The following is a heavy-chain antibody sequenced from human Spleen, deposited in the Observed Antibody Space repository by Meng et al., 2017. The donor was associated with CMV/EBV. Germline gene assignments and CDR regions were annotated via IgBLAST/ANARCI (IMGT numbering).Heavy chain of an antibody. D-gene: IGHD2-21*01. J-gene: IGHJ4*02. Sequence: FTFSGFSLSTSGVGVGWIRQPPGKALEWLALIYWDDDKRYSPSLKSRLTITKDTSKNQVVLTMTNMDPVDTATYYCAHNSDMTLGDYWGQGTLVTVSS. V-gene: IGHV2-5*02. CDR1: GFSLSTSGVG. CDR3: AHNSDMTLGDY. CDR2: IYWDDDK.